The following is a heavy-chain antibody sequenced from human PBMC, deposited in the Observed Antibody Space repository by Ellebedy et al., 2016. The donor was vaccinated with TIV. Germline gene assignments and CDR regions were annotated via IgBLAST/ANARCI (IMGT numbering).Heavy chain of an antibody. Sequence: GESLKISXVASGFTFSSYDIHWIRQAPGRGLEWVALIWSDGTNKFYADSVKGRFTISRDNSKNTLFLQMNSLRAEDTAVYYCARAPFNWNYFDYWGQGTLVTVSS. V-gene: IGHV3-33*01. CDR1: GFTFSSYD. CDR2: IWSDGTNK. J-gene: IGHJ4*02. D-gene: IGHD1-20*01. CDR3: ARAPFNWNYFDY.